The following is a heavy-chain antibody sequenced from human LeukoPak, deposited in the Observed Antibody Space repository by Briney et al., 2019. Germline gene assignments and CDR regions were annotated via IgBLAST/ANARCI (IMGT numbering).Heavy chain of an antibody. CDR1: GGSVNSGDSY. CDR3: ARRSRYCSSTSCYNWFDY. J-gene: IGHJ4*02. CDR2: IYHSGST. D-gene: IGHD2-2*02. Sequence: SQTLSLTCTVSGGSVNSGDSYWSWIRQSPGKGLEWIGSIYHSGSTYYNPSLKSRVTISVDTSKNQFSLKLCSVTAADTAVYYCARRSRYCSSTSCYNWFDYWGQGTLVTVSS. V-gene: IGHV4-30-4*08.